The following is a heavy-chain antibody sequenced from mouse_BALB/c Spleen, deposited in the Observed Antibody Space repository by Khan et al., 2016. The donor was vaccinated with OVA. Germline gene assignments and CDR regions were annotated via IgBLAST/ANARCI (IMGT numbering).Heavy chain of an antibody. CDR2: ISYSGST. Sequence: EVQLQESGPGLVKPSQSLSLTCTVTDYSITSDYAWNWIRQFPGNKLEWMGYISYSGSTSYNPSLKSRISITRDTSKNQFFLQLNSVTTEDTATYYCASYYGNYYAMDYWGQGTSVTVSS. J-gene: IGHJ4*01. D-gene: IGHD2-1*01. V-gene: IGHV3-2*02. CDR1: DYSITSDYA. CDR3: ASYYGNYYAMDY.